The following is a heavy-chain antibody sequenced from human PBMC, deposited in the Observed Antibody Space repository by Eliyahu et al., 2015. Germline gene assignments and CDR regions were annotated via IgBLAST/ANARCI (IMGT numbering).Heavy chain of an antibody. V-gene: IGHV3-30*03. J-gene: IGHJ6*02. Sequence: QVQLVESGGGVVXPGXXLXLSXAASXFTFSSXGMHWVRQAPGKGLEWVAVISYDGSNKYYADSVKGRFTISRDNSKNTLYLQMNSLXAEDTAVYYCVRYYYYYGMDVWGQGTTVTVSS. CDR3: VRYYYYYGMDV. CDR2: ISYDGSNK. CDR1: XFTFSSXG.